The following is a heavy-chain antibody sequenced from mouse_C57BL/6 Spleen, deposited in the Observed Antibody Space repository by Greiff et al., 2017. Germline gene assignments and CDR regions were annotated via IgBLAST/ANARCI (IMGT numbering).Heavy chain of an antibody. CDR1: GYAFSSYW. J-gene: IGHJ4*01. CDR2: IYPGDGDT. CDR3: ARSGVGDAMDY. V-gene: IGHV1-80*01. Sequence: QVQLKESGAELVKPGASVKISCKASGYAFSSYWMNWVKQRPGKGLEWIGQIYPGDGDTNYNGKFKGKATLTADKSSSTAYMQLSSLTSEDSAVYFCARSGVGDAMDYWGQGTSVTVSS. D-gene: IGHD1-1*02.